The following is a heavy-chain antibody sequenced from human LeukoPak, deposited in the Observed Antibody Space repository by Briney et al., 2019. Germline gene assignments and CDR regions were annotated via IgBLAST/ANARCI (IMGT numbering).Heavy chain of an antibody. V-gene: IGHV3-33*08. CDR1: GFTFSDYW. D-gene: IGHD1-26*01. CDR3: ARERGSYQGGYFGY. Sequence: GGSLRLSCAASGFTFSDYWMSWVRQAPGKGLEWVAVIWYDGSNKYYADSVKGRFTISRDNSKNTLYLQMNSLRAEDTAVYYCARERGSYQGGYFGYWGQGTLVTVSS. CDR2: IWYDGSNK. J-gene: IGHJ4*02.